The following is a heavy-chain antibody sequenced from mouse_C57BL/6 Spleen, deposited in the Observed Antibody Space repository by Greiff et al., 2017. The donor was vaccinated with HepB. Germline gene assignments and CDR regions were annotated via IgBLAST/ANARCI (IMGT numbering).Heavy chain of an antibody. D-gene: IGHD2-5*01. Sequence: QVQLQQPGAELVRPGPSVKLSCKASGYTFTSYWMHWVKQRPGQGLEWIGVIDPSDSYTNYNQKFKGKATLTVDTSSSTAYMQLSSLTSEDSAVYYCGYSNWFAYWGQGTLVTVSA. CDR1: GYTFTSYW. CDR2: IDPSDSYT. CDR3: GYSNWFAY. V-gene: IGHV1-59*01. J-gene: IGHJ3*01.